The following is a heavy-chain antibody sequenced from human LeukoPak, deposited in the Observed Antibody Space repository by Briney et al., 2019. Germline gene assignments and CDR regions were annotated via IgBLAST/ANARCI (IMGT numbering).Heavy chain of an antibody. V-gene: IGHV3-9*01. CDR2: ISWNSGSI. CDR3: AKDTEMATIMGRYYYGMDV. J-gene: IGHJ6*02. D-gene: IGHD5-24*01. CDR1: GFTFDDYA. Sequence: GGSLRLSCAASGFTFDDYAMHWVRHAPGKGLEWVSGISWNSGSIGYADSVKGRFTISRDNAKNSLYLQMNSLRAEDTALYYCAKDTEMATIMGRYYYGMDVWGQGTTVTVSS.